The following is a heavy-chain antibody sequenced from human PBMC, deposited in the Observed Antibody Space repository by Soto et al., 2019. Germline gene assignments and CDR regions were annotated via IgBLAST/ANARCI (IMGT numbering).Heavy chain of an antibody. J-gene: IGHJ5*02. Sequence: GGSLRLSCAASGFTFSSYGMHWVRQAPGKGLEWVAVISYDGSNKYYADSVKGRFTISRDNSKNTLYLQMNSLRAEDTAVYYCAKEGTRHNWNYGSYNWFEPWGQGTLVTVSS. CDR1: GFTFSSYG. V-gene: IGHV3-30*18. CDR2: ISYDGSNK. CDR3: AKEGTRHNWNYGSYNWFEP. D-gene: IGHD1-7*01.